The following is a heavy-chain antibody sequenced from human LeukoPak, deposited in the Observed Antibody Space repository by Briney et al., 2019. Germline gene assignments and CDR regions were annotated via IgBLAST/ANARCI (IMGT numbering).Heavy chain of an antibody. D-gene: IGHD6-13*01. CDR2: ISGFGGST. V-gene: IGHV3-23*01. CDR1: GFTFSSYW. CDR3: ARRSGSSWSSFDY. J-gene: IGHJ4*02. Sequence: GGSLRLSCAASGFTFSSYWMSWVRQAPGKGLEWVSGISGFGGSTYYAPSVKGRLTISRDNFGNMLYLHLDSLRVEDTAIYYCARRSGSSWSSFDYWGQGALVTVSS.